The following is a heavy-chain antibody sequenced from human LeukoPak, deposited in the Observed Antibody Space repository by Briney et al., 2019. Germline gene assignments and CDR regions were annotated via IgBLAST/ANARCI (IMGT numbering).Heavy chain of an antibody. CDR3: AKAGPVVGVRGPPAYYGMDV. CDR2: MNPNSGNT. CDR1: GYTFTSYD. D-gene: IGHD3-10*01. J-gene: IGHJ6*04. V-gene: IGHV1-8*01. Sequence: ASVKVSCKASGYTFTSYDINWVRQATGQGLEWMGWMNPNSGNTGYAQKFQGRVTMTRNTSISTAYMELSSLRSEDTAVYYCAKAGPVVGVRGPPAYYGMDVWGKGTTVTVSS.